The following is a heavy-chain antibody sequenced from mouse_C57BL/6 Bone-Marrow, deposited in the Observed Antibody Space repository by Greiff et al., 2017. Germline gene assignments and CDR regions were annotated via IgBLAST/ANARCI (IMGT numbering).Heavy chain of an antibody. CDR1: GYTFTDYY. CDR3: ARGGILSD. Sequence: EVQLVESGPVLVKPGASVKMSCKASGYTFTDYYMNWVKQSHGKSLEWIGVINPYNGGTSYNQKFKSKATLTVDKSSSTAYMELNSLTSEDSAVYYCARGGILSDWGQGTTLTVSS. J-gene: IGHJ2*01. V-gene: IGHV1-19*01. CDR2: INPYNGGT.